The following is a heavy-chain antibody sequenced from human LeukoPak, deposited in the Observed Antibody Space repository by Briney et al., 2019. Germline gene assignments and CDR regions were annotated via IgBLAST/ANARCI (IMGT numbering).Heavy chain of an antibody. D-gene: IGHD3-22*01. CDR2: ISGSGGST. J-gene: IGHJ3*02. CDR1: GFTFSSYA. Sequence: GGSLRLSCAASGFTFSSYAMSWVRQAPGKGLEWVSAISGSGGSTYYADSVKGRFTISRDNSKNTLYLQMNSLRAEDTAVYYCAKSITMTVVVITQAFDIWGQGTMVTVSS. CDR3: AKSITMTVVVITQAFDI. V-gene: IGHV3-23*01.